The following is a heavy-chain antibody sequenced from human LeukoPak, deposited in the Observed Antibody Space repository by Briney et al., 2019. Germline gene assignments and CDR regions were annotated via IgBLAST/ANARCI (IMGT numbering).Heavy chain of an antibody. Sequence: GGSLRLSCAASGFSISNYWMTWVRQAPGKGLEWVANIKQDGSEKYFVDSVKGRFTISRDNAKNSLYLQMNSLRADDTAVYYCAGGSLWSPNWFDPWGQGTLVTVSS. D-gene: IGHD3-10*01. CDR3: AGGSLWSPNWFDP. CDR1: GFSISNYW. CDR2: IKQDGSEK. J-gene: IGHJ5*02. V-gene: IGHV3-7*01.